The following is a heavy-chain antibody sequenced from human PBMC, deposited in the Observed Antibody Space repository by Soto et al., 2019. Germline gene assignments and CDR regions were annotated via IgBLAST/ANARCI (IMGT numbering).Heavy chain of an antibody. Sequence: HPGGSLRLSCAASGFTFSSYGMHWVRQAPGKGLEWVAVIWYDGSNKYYADSVKGRFTISRDNSKNTLYLQMNSLRAEDTAVYYCARDLAPIYYYYGMDVWGQGTTVTVSS. CDR1: GFTFSSYG. D-gene: IGHD3-9*01. CDR3: ARDLAPIYYYYGMDV. J-gene: IGHJ6*02. CDR2: IWYDGSNK. V-gene: IGHV3-33*01.